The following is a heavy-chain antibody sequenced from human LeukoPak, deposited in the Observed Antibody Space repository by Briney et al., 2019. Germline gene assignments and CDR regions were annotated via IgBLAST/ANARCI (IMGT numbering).Heavy chain of an antibody. CDR1: GGTFSSYT. CDR2: IIPILGIA. J-gene: IGHJ1*01. V-gene: IGHV1-69*02. D-gene: IGHD2-2*02. Sequence: SVKVSCKASGGTFSSYTISWVRQAPGQGLEWMGRIIPILGIANYAQKFQGRATITADKSTSTAYMELSSLRSEDMAVYYCASAIVVVPAAILFQHWGQGTLVTVSS. CDR3: ASAIVVVPAAILFQH.